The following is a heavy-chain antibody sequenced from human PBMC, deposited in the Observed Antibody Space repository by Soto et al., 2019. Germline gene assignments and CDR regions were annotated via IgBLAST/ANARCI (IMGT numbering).Heavy chain of an antibody. CDR2: ISASGTHV. J-gene: IGHJ5*02. V-gene: IGHV3-21*01. Sequence: GGSLRLSCAASGSTFSTYTMNWVRQAPGKGLEWVSTISASGTHVYYADSVEGRFTISRDNAKNSLYLQMNSLRAEDTAVYFCARDREVYYYDSSGFFPWGQGTLVTVSS. D-gene: IGHD3-22*01. CDR1: GSTFSTYT. CDR3: ARDREVYYYDSSGFFP.